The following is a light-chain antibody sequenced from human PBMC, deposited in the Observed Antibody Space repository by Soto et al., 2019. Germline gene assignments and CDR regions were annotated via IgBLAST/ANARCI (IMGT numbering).Light chain of an antibody. J-gene: IGKJ1*01. CDR3: QQYNGLPTWT. V-gene: IGKV1-5*03. Sequence: DLPMTQSPSTLSASVGDRVTITCRASQNINIWLAWYQQKPGTAPKLLIYKASTLESGVPSRFSGNGSGTDFTLTISSLQPDDSATYYCQQYNGLPTWTFGQGTKVEMK. CDR2: KAS. CDR1: QNINIW.